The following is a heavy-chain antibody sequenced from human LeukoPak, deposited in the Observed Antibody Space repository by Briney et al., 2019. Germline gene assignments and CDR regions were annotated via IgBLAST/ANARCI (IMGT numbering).Heavy chain of an antibody. CDR3: PKDISSSPGRGTYYFDY. CDR2: ISWNSGSK. Sequence: GGSLRLPCAASGFTFDDYAMHWVRQAPGKGLEWVSGISWNSGSKGYADSVKGRFTISRDNAKSSLYLQMNSLRAEDTALYYCPKDISSSPGRGTYYFDYWGQGALVTVSS. J-gene: IGHJ4*02. D-gene: IGHD6-13*01. V-gene: IGHV3-9*01. CDR1: GFTFDDYA.